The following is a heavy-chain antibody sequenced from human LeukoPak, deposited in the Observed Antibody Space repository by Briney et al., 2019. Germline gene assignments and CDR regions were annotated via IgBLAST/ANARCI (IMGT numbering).Heavy chain of an antibody. CDR3: AIASGYNPGYYYYGMDV. CDR1: GGSFSGYY. Sequence: SETLSLTCAVYGGSFSGYYWSWIRQPPGKGLEWIGEINHSGSTNYNPSLKSRVTIPVDTSKNQFSLKLSSVTAADTAVYYCAIASGYNPGYYYYGMDVWGKGTTVTVSS. V-gene: IGHV4-34*01. D-gene: IGHD1-14*01. J-gene: IGHJ6*04. CDR2: INHSGST.